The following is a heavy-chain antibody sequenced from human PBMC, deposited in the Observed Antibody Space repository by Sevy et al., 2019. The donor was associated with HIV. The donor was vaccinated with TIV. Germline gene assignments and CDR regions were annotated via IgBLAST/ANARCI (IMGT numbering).Heavy chain of an antibody. CDR1: GFTFSSYA. CDR2: ISGSGRIT. V-gene: IGHV3-23*01. Sequence: GGPLRLSCAASGFTFSSYAMSWVRQAPGKGLEWVSAISGSGRITYYADSVKGRFTISRDNSKNTLYLQMNSLRAEDPAVYYCAKEGQGEYYDSSGSFDYWGQGTLVTVSS. J-gene: IGHJ4*02. CDR3: AKEGQGEYYDSSGSFDY. D-gene: IGHD3-22*01.